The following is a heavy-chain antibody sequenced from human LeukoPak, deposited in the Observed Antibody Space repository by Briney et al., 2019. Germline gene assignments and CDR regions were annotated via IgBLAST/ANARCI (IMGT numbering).Heavy chain of an antibody. Sequence: ASVTVSCKASGYTFTAYYMHWVRQAPGQGLEWMGWINPKSGSTIYAQKFQGRVTMTRDTSISTFYLELSSLRSEDTAVYYCARGNEYCSGGSCYFPFDYWGQGTLVTVSS. CDR1: GYTFTAYY. J-gene: IGHJ4*02. D-gene: IGHD2-15*01. CDR2: INPKSGST. CDR3: ARGNEYCSGGSCYFPFDY. V-gene: IGHV1-2*02.